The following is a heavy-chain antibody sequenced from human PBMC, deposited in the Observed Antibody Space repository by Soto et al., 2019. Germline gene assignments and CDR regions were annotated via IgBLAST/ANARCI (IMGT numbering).Heavy chain of an antibody. CDR2: ISGSGGST. V-gene: IGHV3-23*01. D-gene: IGHD5-12*01. CDR1: GFTFSSYA. J-gene: IGHJ4*02. Sequence: GGSLRLSCAASGFTFSSYAMSWVRQAPGKGLEWVSAISGSGGSTYYADSVKGRFTTSRDNSKNTLYLQMNSLRAEDTAVYYCAKDPEMATIAAYYFDYWGQGTLVTVSS. CDR3: AKDPEMATIAAYYFDY.